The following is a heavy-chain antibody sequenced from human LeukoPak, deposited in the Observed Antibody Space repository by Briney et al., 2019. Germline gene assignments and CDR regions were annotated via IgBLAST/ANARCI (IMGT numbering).Heavy chain of an antibody. Sequence: GGSLRLSCAASGFTVSSNYMSWVRQAPGKGLEWVSVIYSGGSTYYADSVKGRFTISRDNSKNTLYLQMNSLRAEDTAVYYCARGKQQLLLPLYYFDYWGQGTLVTVSS. CDR1: GFTVSSNY. CDR2: IYSGGST. V-gene: IGHV3-66*01. J-gene: IGHJ4*02. CDR3: ARGKQQLLLPLYYFDY. D-gene: IGHD6-13*01.